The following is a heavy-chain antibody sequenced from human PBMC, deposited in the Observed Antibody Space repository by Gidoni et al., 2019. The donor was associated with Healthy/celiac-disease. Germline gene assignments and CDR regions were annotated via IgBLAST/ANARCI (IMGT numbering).Heavy chain of an antibody. D-gene: IGHD2-2*01. CDR1: GLTVSSNY. CDR3: ARTLVGCSSTSCSDY. J-gene: IGHJ4*02. CDR2: SYSGVRT. Sequence: EVQLVESGGGLVQPGGSLRLSCAASGLTVSSNYMSWVRQAPGKGLEWVSVSYSGVRTYYADSVKGRFNISRDNSKNTLYLQMNSLRAEDTAVYYCARTLVGCSSTSCSDYWGQGTLVTVSS. V-gene: IGHV3-66*02.